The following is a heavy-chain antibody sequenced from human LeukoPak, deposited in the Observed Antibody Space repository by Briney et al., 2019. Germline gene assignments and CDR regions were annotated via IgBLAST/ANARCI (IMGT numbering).Heavy chain of an antibody. D-gene: IGHD2-2*01. CDR1: GFTFSSYG. V-gene: IGHV3-30*03. CDR2: ISYDGSNK. Sequence: GRSLRLSCAASGFTFSSYGMHWVRQAPGKGLEWVAVISYDGSNKYYADSVKGRFTISRDNSKNTLYLQMNSLRAEDTAVYYCPTSSTSRGMDVWSKGTTVTVSS. CDR3: PTSSTSRGMDV. J-gene: IGHJ6*04.